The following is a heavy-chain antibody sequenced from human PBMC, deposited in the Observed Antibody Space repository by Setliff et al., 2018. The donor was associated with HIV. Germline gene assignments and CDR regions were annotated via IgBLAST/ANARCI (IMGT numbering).Heavy chain of an antibody. Sequence: PSETLSLTCTVTDDSISRSSYYWAWIRQSPGKGLEWIGSIYQSGSTSYNPSLSSRLTISVDTSKNQVSLRLSSVTAADTGVYYCARHRDPPGSSWIYYYYYMDLWGEGTTVTVSS. J-gene: IGHJ6*03. V-gene: IGHV4-39*01. CDR2: IYQSGST. D-gene: IGHD6-13*01. CDR3: ARHRDPPGSSWIYYYYYMDL. CDR1: DDSISRSSYY.